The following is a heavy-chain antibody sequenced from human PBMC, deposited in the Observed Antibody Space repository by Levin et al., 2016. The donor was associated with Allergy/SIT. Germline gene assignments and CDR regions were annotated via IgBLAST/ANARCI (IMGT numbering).Heavy chain of an antibody. J-gene: IGHJ6*02. D-gene: IGHD5-12*01. CDR3: ARGWDGYDIYYYYGMDV. Sequence: WVRQAPGQGLEWMGWINPNSGGTNYAQKFQGRVTMTRDTSISTAYMELSRLRSDDTAVYYCARGWDGYDIYYYYGMDVWGQGTTVTVSS. V-gene: IGHV1-2*02. CDR2: INPNSGGT.